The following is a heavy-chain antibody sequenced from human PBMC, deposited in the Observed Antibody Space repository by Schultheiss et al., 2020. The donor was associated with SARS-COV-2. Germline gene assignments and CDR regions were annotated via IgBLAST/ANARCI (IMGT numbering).Heavy chain of an antibody. V-gene: IGHV5-51*01. CDR3: AKSPVDTAMATFDY. D-gene: IGHD5-18*01. CDR2: IYPGDSDT. CDR1: GYSFTSYW. Sequence: GESLKISCKVSGYSFTSYWIAWVRQMPGKGLEWMGIIYPGDSDTRYSPSFQGQVTISADKSISTAYLQWSSLKASDTAMYYCAKSPVDTAMATFDYWGQGTLVTVSS. J-gene: IGHJ4*02.